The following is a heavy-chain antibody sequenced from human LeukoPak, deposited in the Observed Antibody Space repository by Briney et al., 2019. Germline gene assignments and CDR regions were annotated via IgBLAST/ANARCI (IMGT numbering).Heavy chain of an antibody. V-gene: IGHV3-9*01. CDR3: ARGSDYYDYGDYPNWFDP. CDR2: ISWNSGSI. J-gene: IGHJ5*02. CDR1: GFTFDDYA. Sequence: PGGSLRLSCAASGFTFDDYAMHWVRQAPGKGLEWVSGISWNSGSIGYADSVKGRFTISGDNAKNSLYLQMNSLRAEDTALYYCARGSDYYDYGDYPNWFDPWGQGTLVTVSS. D-gene: IGHD4-17*01.